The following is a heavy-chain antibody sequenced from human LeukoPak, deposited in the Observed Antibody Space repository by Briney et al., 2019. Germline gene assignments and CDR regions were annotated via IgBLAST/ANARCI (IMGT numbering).Heavy chain of an antibody. CDR3: ARIQAVGVPVAIDAYYSYGVDV. CDR1: GGSFSRNA. V-gene: IGHV1-69*04. Sequence: ASVKVSCKASGGSFSRNAISWVRQAPGQGLEWMGRFIPMVGIATYAQKFQGRVTITEDRSTSTAYMELSSLRSEDTAVYYCARIQAVGVPVAIDAYYSYGVDVWGKGTTVTVSS. D-gene: IGHD2-2*02. CDR2: FIPMVGIA. J-gene: IGHJ6*04.